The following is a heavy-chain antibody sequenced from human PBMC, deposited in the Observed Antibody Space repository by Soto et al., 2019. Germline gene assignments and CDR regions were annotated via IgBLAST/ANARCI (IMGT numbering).Heavy chain of an antibody. CDR1: GFTFSDYY. CDR2: ISSTSTYT. CDR3: ARDDSGYAGYFDL. V-gene: IGHV3-11*05. D-gene: IGHD5-12*01. J-gene: IGHJ2*01. Sequence: QVQLVESGGGLVKPGGSLRLSCAASGFTFSDYYMTWIRQAPGRGLEWVSYISSTSTYTNYADSVKGRFTISRDNAKNSLYLQMNSLRAEATAVYYCARDDSGYAGYFDLWGRGTLVTVSS.